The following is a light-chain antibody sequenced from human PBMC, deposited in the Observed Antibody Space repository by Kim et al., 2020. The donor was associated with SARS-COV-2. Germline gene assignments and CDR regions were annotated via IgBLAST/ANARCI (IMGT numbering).Light chain of an antibody. J-gene: IGLJ3*02. Sequence: QSALTQSASVSGSPGQSITISCTGTSSDIGDYKYVSWYQQHPGKAPKLIIYDVNNRPSGVSNRFSGSKSGNTASLTISGLQAEDEADYYCSSYVSQSSYTRVFGGGTQLTVL. CDR1: SSDIGDYKY. CDR2: DVN. CDR3: SSYVSQSSYTRV. V-gene: IGLV2-14*03.